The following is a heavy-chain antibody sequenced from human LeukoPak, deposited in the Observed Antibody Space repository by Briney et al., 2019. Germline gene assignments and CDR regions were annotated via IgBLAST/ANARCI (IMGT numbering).Heavy chain of an antibody. CDR2: IDSINAV. J-gene: IGHJ4*02. D-gene: IGHD5-18*01. CDR1: GFMFDTYI. V-gene: IGHV3-48*01. CDR3: ARVSARGYDY. Sequence: GGSLRLSCAASGFMFDTYIMTWVRQAPGKGLEWISYIDSINAVYYTDSVQGRFNISRDNAKNSLYLQMNSLRVEDTAMYYCARVSARGYDYWGRGTLVTVSS.